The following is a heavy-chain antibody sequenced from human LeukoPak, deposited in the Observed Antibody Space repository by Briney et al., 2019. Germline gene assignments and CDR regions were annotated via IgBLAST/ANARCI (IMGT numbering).Heavy chain of an antibody. J-gene: IGHJ4*02. CDR2: IYSGGST. V-gene: IGHV3-66*01. Sequence: GGSLRLSCAASGFTVSSNYMSWVRQAPGKGLEWVSVIYSGGSTYYADSVKGRFTISRDNFKNTLYLQMNSLRAEDTAVYYCARSHSGSPERWGQGTLVTVSS. CDR1: GFTVSSNY. CDR3: ARSHSGSPER. D-gene: IGHD1-26*01.